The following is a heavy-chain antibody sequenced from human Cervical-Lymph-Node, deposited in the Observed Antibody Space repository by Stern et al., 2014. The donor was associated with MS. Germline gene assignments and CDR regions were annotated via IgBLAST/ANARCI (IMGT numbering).Heavy chain of an antibody. CDR2: IYGDDTT. Sequence: QVTLRESGPSLVKPTETLTLTCNFSGVSLSSGGVAVGWIRQPPGKGLDWLALIYGDDTTNYRPSLRTRLTVSKDASRKHVVLIMTNMDPVDTATYYCARTGDPWFDSWGQGTQVTVSS. CDR3: ARTGDPWFDS. D-gene: IGHD7-27*01. CDR1: GVSLSSGGVA. J-gene: IGHJ5*01. V-gene: IGHV2-5*02.